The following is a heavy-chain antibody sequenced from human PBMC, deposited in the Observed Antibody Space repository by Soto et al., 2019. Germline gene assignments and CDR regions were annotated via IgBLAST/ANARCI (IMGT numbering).Heavy chain of an antibody. Sequence: GGSLRLSCAASGFTFSSYAMSWVRQAPGKGLEWVSAISGSGGSTYYADSVKGRITISRDNSKNTLYLQMNSLRAEDTAVYYCAKERGSVEGYYYYGMDVWGQGTTVTVSS. D-gene: IGHD2-15*01. CDR3: AKERGSVEGYYYYGMDV. V-gene: IGHV3-23*01. CDR2: ISGSGGST. CDR1: GFTFSSYA. J-gene: IGHJ6*02.